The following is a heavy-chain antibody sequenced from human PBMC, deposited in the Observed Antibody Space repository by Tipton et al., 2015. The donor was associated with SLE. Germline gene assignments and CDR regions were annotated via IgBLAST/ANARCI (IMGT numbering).Heavy chain of an antibody. V-gene: IGHV4-39*07. Sequence: LRLSCTVSGDSIRRSSYYWGWLRQPPGRGLEWIGSIYYSGSTYSNPSLTSRATISIDTSKNQFSLKLNSVTAADTAVYYCARYYYDSTGDCFFDYWGQGTLVTVSS. CDR2: IYYSGST. J-gene: IGHJ4*02. D-gene: IGHD3-22*01. CDR3: ARYYYDSTGDCFFDY. CDR1: GDSIRRSSYY.